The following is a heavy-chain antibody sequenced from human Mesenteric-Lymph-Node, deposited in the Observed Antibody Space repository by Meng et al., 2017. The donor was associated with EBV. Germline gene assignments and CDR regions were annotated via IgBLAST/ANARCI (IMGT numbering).Heavy chain of an antibody. J-gene: IGHJ4*02. V-gene: IGHV2-5*02. CDR2: IYWDDDE. CDR3: VHGRGGGNSAIFDY. Sequence: QITLKESGPTLLKATQTLTLTCTFSGFSLSTYAVGVGWIRQPPGKALEWLALIYWDDDERYSPSLKSRLTITKDTSINQVVLTMTNMDPVDTATYYCVHGRGGGNSAIFDYWGQGTLVTVSS. D-gene: IGHD4-23*01. CDR1: GFSLSTYAVG.